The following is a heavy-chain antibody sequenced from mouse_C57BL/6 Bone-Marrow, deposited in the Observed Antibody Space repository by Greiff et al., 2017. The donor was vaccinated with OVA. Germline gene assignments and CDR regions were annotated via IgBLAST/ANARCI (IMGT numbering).Heavy chain of an antibody. D-gene: IGHD1-1*01. CDR1: GYTFTSYW. V-gene: IGHV1-7*01. CDR3: IYGSSSWYFDV. Sequence: QVQLQQSGAELAQPGASVKLSCKASGYTFTSYWMHWVKQRPGQGLGWIGYINPSSGYTKYNQKFKDKATLTADKSSSTAYMQLSSLTYEDSAVYYCIYGSSSWYFDVWGTGTTVTVSS. CDR2: INPSSGYT. J-gene: IGHJ1*03.